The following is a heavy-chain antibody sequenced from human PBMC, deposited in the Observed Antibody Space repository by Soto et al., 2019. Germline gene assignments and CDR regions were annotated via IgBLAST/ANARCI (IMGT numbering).Heavy chain of an antibody. CDR2: IKQDGSEK. CDR3: ARADYYDSSGYYCGN. CDR1: GFTFRSHW. D-gene: IGHD3-22*01. J-gene: IGHJ4*02. V-gene: IGHV3-7*04. Sequence: EVQLVESGGGLVQPGGSLRLSCAASGFTFRSHWMSWVRQAPGKGLEWVANIKQDGSEKYYVDSVKGRVTISRDNAKNSLYQQMNSLRAEDTAVYYCARADYYDSSGYYCGNWGQGTLVTVSS.